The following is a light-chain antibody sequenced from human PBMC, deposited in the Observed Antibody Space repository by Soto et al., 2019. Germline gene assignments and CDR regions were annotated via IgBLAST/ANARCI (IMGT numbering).Light chain of an antibody. J-gene: IGLJ2*01. Sequence: QSALTQPASVSGSPGQSITISCTGISGDVGDYNFVSWYQQHPGKAPKLMIYEVTNRPSGVSNRFSGSKSGNTASLTISRLQAEDEADYYCSSYTSSSTWVFGGGTKLTVL. CDR1: SGDVGDYNF. CDR2: EVT. V-gene: IGLV2-14*01. CDR3: SSYTSSSTWV.